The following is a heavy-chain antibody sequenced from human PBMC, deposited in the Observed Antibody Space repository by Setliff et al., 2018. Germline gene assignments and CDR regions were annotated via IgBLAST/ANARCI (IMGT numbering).Heavy chain of an antibody. D-gene: IGHD3-10*01. J-gene: IGHJ6*02. CDR1: GFTFSSYA. V-gene: IGHV3-30-3*01. CDR3: ARDRVYYGMDV. Sequence: NPSCAASGFTFSSYAMHWVRQAPGKGLEWVAVISYDGSNKYYADSVKGRFTISRDNAKNSLYLQMNSLRAEDTAVYYCARDRVYYGMDVWGQGTTVTVSS. CDR2: ISYDGSNK.